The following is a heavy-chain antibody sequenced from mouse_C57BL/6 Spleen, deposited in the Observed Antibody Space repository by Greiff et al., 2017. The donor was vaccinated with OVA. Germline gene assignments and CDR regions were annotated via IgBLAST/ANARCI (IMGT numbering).Heavy chain of an antibody. CDR1: GFTFSDYG. D-gene: IGHD2-3*01. Sequence: EVQLMESGGGLVKPGGSLKLSCAASGFTFSDYGMHWVRQAPEKGLEWVAYISSGSSTIYYADTVKGRFTISRDNAKNTLFLQMTSLRSEDTAMYYCARSYDGYYWYFDVWGTGTTVTVSS. CDR3: ARSYDGYYWYFDV. CDR2: ISSGSSTI. J-gene: IGHJ1*03. V-gene: IGHV5-17*01.